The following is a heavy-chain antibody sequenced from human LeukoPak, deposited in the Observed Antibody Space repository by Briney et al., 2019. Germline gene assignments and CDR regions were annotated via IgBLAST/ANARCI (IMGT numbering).Heavy chain of an antibody. V-gene: IGHV1-2*02. J-gene: IGHJ4*02. Sequence: ASVKVSCKASGYTFTGYYMHWVRQAPGQGLEWMGWINPNSGGTGYAQKFQGRVTMTRDTSISTAYMELSRLRSDDTAVYYCASMFDCSSTSCYRGVDYWGQGTLVTVSS. D-gene: IGHD2-2*02. CDR2: INPNSGGT. CDR1: GYTFTGYY. CDR3: ASMFDCSSTSCYRGVDY.